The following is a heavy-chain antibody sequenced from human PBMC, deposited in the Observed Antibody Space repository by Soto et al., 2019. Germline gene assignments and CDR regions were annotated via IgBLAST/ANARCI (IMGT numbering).Heavy chain of an antibody. J-gene: IGHJ6*02. V-gene: IGHV1-18*01. CDR2: ISGYNGNT. CDR3: SRFIMVGGWFDPNYYHGMDV. D-gene: IGHD6-19*01. CDR1: GYTFSNYG. Sequence: QVQLVQSGAEVKKPGASVTVSCKTSGYTFSNYGIKWVRQVPGQGLEWMGWISGYNGNTNYAQTVQGRVTMTTDTSTGTVYMELRSLKSDDTAIYYCSRFIMVGGWFDPNYYHGMDVWGQGTTVTVSS.